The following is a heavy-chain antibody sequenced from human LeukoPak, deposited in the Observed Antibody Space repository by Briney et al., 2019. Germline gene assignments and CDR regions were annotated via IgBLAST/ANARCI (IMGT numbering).Heavy chain of an antibody. CDR2: IRYSGSA. CDR1: GGSISSSSYY. V-gene: IGHV4-61*05. Sequence: SETLSLTCTVSGGSISSSSYYWSWIRQPPGKGLEWIGYIRYSGSANYNPSLRSRVTISIDTSKNQFSLKLSSVTAADTAVYHCARLVYDSRGYYFDYWGQGTLVTASS. D-gene: IGHD3-22*01. J-gene: IGHJ4*02. CDR3: ARLVYDSRGYYFDY.